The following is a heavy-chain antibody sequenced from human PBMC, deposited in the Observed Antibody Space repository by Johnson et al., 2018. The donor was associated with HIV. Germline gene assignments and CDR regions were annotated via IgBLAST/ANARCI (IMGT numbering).Heavy chain of an antibody. CDR1: GFTFSSYD. J-gene: IGHJ3*02. D-gene: IGHD3-10*01. CDR3: ARDTHGEGAFDI. V-gene: IGHV3-13*01. CDR2: IGTAGDT. Sequence: VQLVESGGGVVQPGRSLRLSCAASGFTFSSYDMHWVRQATGKGLECVSAIGTAGDTYYPGSVKGRFTISRENAKNSLYLQMNSLRAGDTAVYYCARDTHGEGAFDIWGQGTMVTVSS.